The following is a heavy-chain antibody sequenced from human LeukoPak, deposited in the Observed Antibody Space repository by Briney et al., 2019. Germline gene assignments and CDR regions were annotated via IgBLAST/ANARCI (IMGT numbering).Heavy chain of an antibody. V-gene: IGHV1-69*05. CDR2: IIPIFSTA. CDR3: ARSRMVETASYMDF. J-gene: IGHJ6*03. CDR1: GGTFSSYA. Sequence: GASVKLSCTASGGTFSSYAISWVRQAPGQGLEWMARIIPIFSTANYAHKFQGRVTITTDESKSSLYMQLNSLRSEDTAVYYCARSRMVETASYMDFWGKGTTVTVSS. D-gene: IGHD5-18*01.